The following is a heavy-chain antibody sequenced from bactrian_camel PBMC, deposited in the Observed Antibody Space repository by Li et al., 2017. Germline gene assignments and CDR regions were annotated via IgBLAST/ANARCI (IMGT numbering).Heavy chain of an antibody. CDR1: GRPYSYYC. J-gene: IGHJ4*01. CDR2: IDTDGST. V-gene: IGHV3S1*01. Sequence: VQLVESGGGSVQAGGSLRLSCAATGRPYSYYCMGWFRQAPGKEREGLAAIDTDGSTVYADSVKGRFTVSRDYAKNTIHLQMHNLKPEDTAMYYCAADEVGGGRGASSCRATYEYDFSGQGTQVTVS. CDR3: AADEVGGGRGASSCRATYEYDF. D-gene: IGHD2*01.